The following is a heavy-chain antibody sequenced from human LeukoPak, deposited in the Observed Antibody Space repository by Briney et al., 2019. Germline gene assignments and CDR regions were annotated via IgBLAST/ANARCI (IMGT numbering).Heavy chain of an antibody. J-gene: IGHJ5*02. CDR1: GGSISNSSYY. V-gene: IGHV4-39*07. CDR2: IYYSGST. D-gene: IGHD6-13*01. CDR3: ARAQYSSSLWFWFDP. Sequence: SETLSLTCTVSGGSISNSSYYWGWIRQPPGKGLEWIGSIYYSGSTYYNSSLKSRLTISVDTSKNQFSLKMSTVTVADTAVYYCARAQYSSSLWFWFDPWGQGTLVTVSS.